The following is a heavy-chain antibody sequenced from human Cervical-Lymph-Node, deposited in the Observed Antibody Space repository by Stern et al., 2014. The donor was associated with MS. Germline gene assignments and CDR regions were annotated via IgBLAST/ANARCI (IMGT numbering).Heavy chain of an antibody. J-gene: IGHJ4*02. Sequence: VQLVESGTEVKKPGASVKVSCKASGYTFSHYGVSWVRQAPGQGLEWMGWISAYNGNTNFAQKFQGRVTLTTDTSTSTAYMELRSLRSADTGVYYCVRDVPASGSSTHDYWGQGTLVTVSS. CDR1: GYTFSHYG. V-gene: IGHV1-18*01. D-gene: IGHD2-2*01. CDR3: VRDVPASGSSTHDY. CDR2: ISAYNGNT.